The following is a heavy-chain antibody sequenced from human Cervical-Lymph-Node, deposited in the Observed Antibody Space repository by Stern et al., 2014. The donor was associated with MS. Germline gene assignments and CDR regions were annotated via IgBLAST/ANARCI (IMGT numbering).Heavy chain of an antibody. Sequence: VQLVESGSGQAKPSQTLSLTCAVSGGSISSGGSSWNWLRQPPGKGLAWIGFIYHSGSTSYNPSLKGRVFISVDTSKNQFALTLRSVTAADTAVYYCARGGVIYTQDRNGFDVWGQGTMVTVSS. CDR1: GGSISSGGSS. V-gene: IGHV4-30-2*01. D-gene: IGHD2-21*01. J-gene: IGHJ3*01. CDR2: IYHSGST. CDR3: ARGGVIYTQDRNGFDV.